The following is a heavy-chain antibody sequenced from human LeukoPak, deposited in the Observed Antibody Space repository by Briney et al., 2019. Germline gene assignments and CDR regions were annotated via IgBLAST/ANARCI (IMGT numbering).Heavy chain of an antibody. CDR1: GGSISNGVYY. J-gene: IGHJ3*02. Sequence: PSETLSLTCTVSGGSISNGVYYWSWIRQHPGKGLEWIGCIYYSGSTYYSPSLKSRLTMSVDTSKNQFSLKLSSVTAADTAVYYCARDGDAEAFDIWGQGTMVTVSS. D-gene: IGHD7-27*01. CDR2: IYYSGST. CDR3: ARDGDAEAFDI. V-gene: IGHV4-31*03.